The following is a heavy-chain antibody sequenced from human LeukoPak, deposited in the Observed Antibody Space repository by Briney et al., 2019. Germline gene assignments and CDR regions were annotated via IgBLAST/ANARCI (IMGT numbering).Heavy chain of an antibody. V-gene: IGHV5-10-1*01. CDR3: ARHIAVAGTGYYYYGMDV. D-gene: IGHD6-19*01. J-gene: IGHJ6*04. Sequence: GESLKISCKGSGYSFTSYWISWVRLMPGKGLEWMGRIDPSDSYTNYSPSFQGHVTISADKSISTAYLQWSSLKASDTAMYYCARHIAVAGTGYYYYGMDVWGKGTTVTVSS. CDR2: IDPSDSYT. CDR1: GYSFTSYW.